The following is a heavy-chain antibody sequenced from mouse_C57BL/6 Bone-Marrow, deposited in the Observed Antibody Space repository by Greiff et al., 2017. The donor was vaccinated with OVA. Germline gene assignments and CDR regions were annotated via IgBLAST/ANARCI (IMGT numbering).Heavy chain of an antibody. D-gene: IGHD2-2*01. Sequence: VQLQQPGAELVKPGASVKLSCKASGYTFTSYWMHWVKQRTGQGLEWIGMIHPNSGSTNYNEKFKSKATLTVDKSSSTAYMQLSSLTSEDSAVYYCAREDYGYDGDWYFDVWGTGTTVTVSS. CDR2: IHPNSGST. V-gene: IGHV1-64*01. CDR3: AREDYGYDGDWYFDV. J-gene: IGHJ1*03. CDR1: GYTFTSYW.